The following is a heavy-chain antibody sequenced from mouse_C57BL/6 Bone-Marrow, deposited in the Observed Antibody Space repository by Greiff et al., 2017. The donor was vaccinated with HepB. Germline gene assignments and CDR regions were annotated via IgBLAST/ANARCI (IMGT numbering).Heavy chain of an antibody. V-gene: IGHV1-66*01. CDR1: GYSFTSYY. CDR3: ARGFYYGNFPWFAY. D-gene: IGHD2-1*01. Sequence: VQLQQSGPELVKPGASVKISCKASGYSFTSYYIHWVKQRPGQGLEWIGWIYPGSGNTKYNEKFKGKATLTADTSSSTAYMQLSSLTSEDSAVYYCARGFYYGNFPWFAYWGQGTLVTVSA. CDR2: IYPGSGNT. J-gene: IGHJ3*01.